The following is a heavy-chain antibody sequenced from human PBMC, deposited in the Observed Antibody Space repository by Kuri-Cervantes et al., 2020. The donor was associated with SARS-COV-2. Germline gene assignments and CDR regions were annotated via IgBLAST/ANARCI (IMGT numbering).Heavy chain of an antibody. CDR2: ISSSSSTI. Sequence: GESLKISCAASGFTFSSYSMNWVRQAPGKGLEWVSYISSSSSTIYYADSVKGRFTMSRDNSKNTLYLQMGSLRAEDMAVYYCARVSRSGYLDYWGQGTLVTVSS. V-gene: IGHV3-48*01. J-gene: IGHJ4*02. D-gene: IGHD3-3*01. CDR1: GFTFSSYS. CDR3: ARVSRSGYLDY.